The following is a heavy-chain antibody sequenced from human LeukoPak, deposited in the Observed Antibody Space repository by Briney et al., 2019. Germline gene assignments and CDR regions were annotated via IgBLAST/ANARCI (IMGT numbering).Heavy chain of an antibody. CDR1: GFIFSSYS. D-gene: IGHD4-23*01. CDR2: IHGSDDNT. CDR3: AKDLLRWSFDY. V-gene: IGHV3-23*01. Sequence: PGGSLRLSCAASGFIFSSYSMKWVRQAPGKGLEWVSAIHGSDDNTHHADSVKGRFTISRDKSKNTLYLQMNSLRTDDTAVYYCAKDLLRWSFDYWGQGTLVTVSS. J-gene: IGHJ4*02.